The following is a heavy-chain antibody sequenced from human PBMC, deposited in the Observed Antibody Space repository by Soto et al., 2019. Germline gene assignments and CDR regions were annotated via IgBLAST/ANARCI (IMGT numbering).Heavy chain of an antibody. D-gene: IGHD5-12*01. J-gene: IGHJ6*02. CDR3: ARVQIVAGKYYYGMDV. CDR1: GFSFSAYS. CDR2: ISSTGSYI. Sequence: GGSLRLSCAASGFSFSAYSMNWVRQAPGKGLEWVSSISSTGSYIYYADSVKGRFTISRDNGKNSLSLHMNSLRAEDTAVYYCARVQIVAGKYYYGMDVWGQGTTVTVSS. V-gene: IGHV3-21*01.